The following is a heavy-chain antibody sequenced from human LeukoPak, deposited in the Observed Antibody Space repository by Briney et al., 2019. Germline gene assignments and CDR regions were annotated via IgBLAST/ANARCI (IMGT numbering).Heavy chain of an antibody. CDR1: GDSVSTNNAG. Sequence: SQTLSLTCAISGDSVSTNNAGWNWIRQSPSRGLEWLGRTYYSSNWYKDYAVSVISRITINPDTSKNQFSLKLTSVTAADTAVYFCARIRSRKWGFDYWGQGTLVTVSS. J-gene: IGHJ4*02. V-gene: IGHV6-1*01. CDR3: ARIRSRKWGFDY. D-gene: IGHD6-13*01. CDR2: TYYSSNWYK.